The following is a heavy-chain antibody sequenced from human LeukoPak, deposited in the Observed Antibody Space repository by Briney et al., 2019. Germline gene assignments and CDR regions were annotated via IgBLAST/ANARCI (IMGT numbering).Heavy chain of an antibody. CDR3: ARGGVIVFDY. CDR2: ISSCSSYI. D-gene: IGHD3-16*02. CDR1: GFTFSSYS. J-gene: IGHJ4*02. V-gene: IGHV3-21*01. Sequence: GGSLRLTCAASGFTFSSYSMNWVRQAPGKGLEWVSSISSCSSYIYYADSVKGRFTISRDNAKNSLYLQMNSLRAEDTAVYYCARGGVIVFDYWGQGTLVTVSS.